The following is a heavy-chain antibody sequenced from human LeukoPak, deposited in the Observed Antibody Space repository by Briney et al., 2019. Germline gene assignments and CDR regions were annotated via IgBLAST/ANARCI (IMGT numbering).Heavy chain of an antibody. CDR1: GFTFSSYA. V-gene: IGHV3-30-3*01. D-gene: IGHD3-10*01. J-gene: IGHJ4*02. CDR3: ARDGASAHFDY. Sequence: GGSLRLSCAASGFTFSSYAMHWVRQAPGKGLEWVAVISYDGSNKYYADSVKGRFTISRDNSKNTLYLQMNSLRAEDTAVYYCARDGASAHFDYWGQGTLVTVSS. CDR2: ISYDGSNK.